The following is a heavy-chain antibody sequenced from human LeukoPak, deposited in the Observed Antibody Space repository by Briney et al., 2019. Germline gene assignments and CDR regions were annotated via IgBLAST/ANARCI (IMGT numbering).Heavy chain of an antibody. CDR3: ARDTVSNWASDY. CDR2: ISWNGGNT. V-gene: IGHV3-20*04. Sequence: GGSLRLSCAASGFTGYGTSWVRQAPGKGLEWVSGISWNGGNTGYADSVKGRFTISRDSAKNYLYLQMTSLRAEDTAFYYCARDTVSNWASDYWGQGTLVTVSS. J-gene: IGHJ4*02. CDR1: GFTGYG. D-gene: IGHD1-1*01.